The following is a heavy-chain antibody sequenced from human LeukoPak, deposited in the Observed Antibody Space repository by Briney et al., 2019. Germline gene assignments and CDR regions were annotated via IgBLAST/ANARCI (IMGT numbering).Heavy chain of an antibody. Sequence: PSETLSLTCTVSGGSISSSSYYWGWIRQPPGKGLEWIGSIYYSGSTYYNPSLKSRVTISVDTSKNQFSLKLSSVTAADTAVYYCARGVLSLAAALSDAFDIWGQGTMVTVSS. D-gene: IGHD6-13*01. CDR2: IYYSGST. J-gene: IGHJ3*02. CDR1: GGSISSSSYY. V-gene: IGHV4-39*07. CDR3: ARGVLSLAAALSDAFDI.